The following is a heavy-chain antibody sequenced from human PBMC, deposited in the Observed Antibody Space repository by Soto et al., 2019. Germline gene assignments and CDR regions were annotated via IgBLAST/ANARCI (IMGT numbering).Heavy chain of an antibody. D-gene: IGHD1-26*01. Sequence: EVQLLESGGGLVQPGVSLRLSCAASGFTFSSYAMRWVRQAPVKGLEWVSAISGSGDSTYYADSVKGRFTISRDNSKNTLYLQMNSLRAEDTAVYYCASRGSGSYYDYWGQGTLVTVSS. CDR1: GFTFSSYA. V-gene: IGHV3-23*01. CDR2: ISGSGDST. J-gene: IGHJ4*02. CDR3: ASRGSGSYYDY.